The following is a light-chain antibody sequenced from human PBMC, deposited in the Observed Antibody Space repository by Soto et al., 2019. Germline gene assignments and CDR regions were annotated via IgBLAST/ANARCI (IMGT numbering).Light chain of an antibody. V-gene: IGKV1-5*03. CDR1: QYIHNY. J-gene: IGKJ1*01. CDR3: QQSNNYPWT. CDR2: EAA. Sequence: DIQMTQSPSTLSASVGDRVTITCRSSQYIHNYLAWYQQKPGEAPKLLIYEAANLESGVPSRFSGSGTGTEFTLTRSSLQPAYFPTYYCQQSNNYPWTFGQGTNVEI.